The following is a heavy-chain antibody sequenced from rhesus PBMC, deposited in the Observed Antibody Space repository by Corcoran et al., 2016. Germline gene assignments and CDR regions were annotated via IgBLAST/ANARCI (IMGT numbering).Heavy chain of an antibody. J-gene: IGHJ4*01. CDR2: ISGSGGST. CDR1: GGSVSSNY. Sequence: QVQLQESGPGLVKPSETLSLTCAVSGGSVSSNYWSWLRPPPGKGLALIGRISGSGGSTDYNPSLKSRVTISTDTSKNQFSLKLSCGTAADTAVYYCAGGGYNIWTGDICDYWGQGVLVTVSS. CDR3: AGGGYNIWTGDICDY. D-gene: IGHD3-3*01. V-gene: IGHV4-173*01.